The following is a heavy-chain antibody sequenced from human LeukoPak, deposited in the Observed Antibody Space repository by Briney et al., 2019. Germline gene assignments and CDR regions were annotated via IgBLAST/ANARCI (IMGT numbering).Heavy chain of an antibody. CDR2: INPSGGST. CDR3: ARGPPLPEYLYSYGRVGAFDI. V-gene: IGHV1-46*01. Sequence: ASVKVSCKASGYTFTSYYMHWVRQAPGQGLEWMGIINPSGGSTSYAQKFQGRVTMTRDTSTSTVYMELSSLRSEDTAVYYCARGPPLPEYLYSYGRVGAFDIWGQGTMVTVSS. D-gene: IGHD5-18*01. J-gene: IGHJ3*02. CDR1: GYTFTSYY.